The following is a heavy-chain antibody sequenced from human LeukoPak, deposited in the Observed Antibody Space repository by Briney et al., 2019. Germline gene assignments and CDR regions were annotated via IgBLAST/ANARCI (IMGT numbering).Heavy chain of an antibody. Sequence: SETLSLTCAVYGGSFSGYYWSWIRQPPGKGLEWIGEINHSGSTNYNPSLKSRVTISVDTSKNQFSLKLSSVTAADTAVYYCARLGDLDTAMALDYWGQGTLVTVSS. CDR2: INHSGST. D-gene: IGHD5-18*01. J-gene: IGHJ4*02. CDR1: GGSFSGYY. V-gene: IGHV4-34*01. CDR3: ARLGDLDTAMALDY.